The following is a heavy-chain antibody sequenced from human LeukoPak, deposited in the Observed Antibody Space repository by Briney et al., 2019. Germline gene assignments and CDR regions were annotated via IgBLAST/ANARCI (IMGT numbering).Heavy chain of an antibody. Sequence: ASVKVSCKASGYAFTSYYMHWVRQAPGQGLEWMGIINPSGGSTSYAQKFQGRVTMTRDTSTSTVYMELSSLRSEDTAVYYCARERGRGYSYGGFDYWGQGTLVTVSS. J-gene: IGHJ4*02. CDR3: ARERGRGYSYGGFDY. CDR2: INPSGGST. D-gene: IGHD5-18*01. V-gene: IGHV1-46*01. CDR1: GYAFTSYY.